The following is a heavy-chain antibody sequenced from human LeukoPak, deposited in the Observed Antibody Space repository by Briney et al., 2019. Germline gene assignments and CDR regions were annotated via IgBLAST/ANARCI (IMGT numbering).Heavy chain of an antibody. V-gene: IGHV1-18*01. Sequence: ASVKVSCKASGYTFSSYGITWLRQAPGHGLEWMGGISPYNGNTNYAQKLQGRVTMTTDTSTSTAYMELRSLSSGDTAVYYCAKDLSYGSGITPSDYWGQGTLVTISS. CDR3: AKDLSYGSGITPSDY. CDR1: GYTFSSYG. D-gene: IGHD3-10*01. J-gene: IGHJ4*02. CDR2: ISPYNGNT.